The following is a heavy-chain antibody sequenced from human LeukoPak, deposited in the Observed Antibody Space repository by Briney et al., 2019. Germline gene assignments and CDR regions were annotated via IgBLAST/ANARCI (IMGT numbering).Heavy chain of an antibody. V-gene: IGHV4-59*08. Sequence: PSETLSLTCTVSGGSISSYYWSWIRQPPGKGLEWIGYIYYSGSTNYNPSLKSRVTISVDTSKNQFSLKLSSVTAADTAVYYCARHLGRYGSGVDYWGQGTLVTVSS. CDR3: ARHLGRYGSGVDY. CDR2: IYYSGST. J-gene: IGHJ4*02. D-gene: IGHD3-10*01. CDR1: GGSISSYY.